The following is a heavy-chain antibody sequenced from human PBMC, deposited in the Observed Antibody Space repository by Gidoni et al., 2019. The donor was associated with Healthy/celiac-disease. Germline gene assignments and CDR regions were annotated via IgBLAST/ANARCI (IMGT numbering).Heavy chain of an antibody. V-gene: IGHV4-38-2*01. J-gene: IGHJ4*02. CDR1: GYSISSGYY. D-gene: IGHD2-21*01. Sequence: QVQLQESGPGLVKPSETLSLTCAVSGYSISSGYYWGWIRQPPGKGLEWIGSIYHSGSTYYNPSLKSRVTISVDTSKNQFSLKLSSVTAADTAVYYCARGFIVVAPFDYWGQGTLVTVSS. CDR3: ARGFIVVAPFDY. CDR2: IYHSGST.